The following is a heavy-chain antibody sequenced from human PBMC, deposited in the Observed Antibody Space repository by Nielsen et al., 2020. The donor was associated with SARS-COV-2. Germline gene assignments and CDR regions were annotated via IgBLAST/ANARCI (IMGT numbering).Heavy chain of an antibody. Sequence: GESLKISCAASGFSVSSHDMNWVRQAPGKGLQWVSLIYSDGSTKYADSVKGRFTISRDNSRNTVYLQMNSLRPEDTAVYCCAREFALRDTAYFDYWGQGTLVTVSS. V-gene: IGHV3-53*01. J-gene: IGHJ4*02. CDR3: AREFALRDTAYFDY. D-gene: IGHD5-18*01. CDR1: GFSVSSHD. CDR2: IYSDGST.